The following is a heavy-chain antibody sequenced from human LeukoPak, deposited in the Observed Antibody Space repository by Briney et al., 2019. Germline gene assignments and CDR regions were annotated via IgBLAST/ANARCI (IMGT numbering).Heavy chain of an antibody. Sequence: SETLSLTCTVSGGSISSGGYYWSWIRQHPGKGLEWIGEINHSGSTNYNPSLKSRVTISVDTSKNQFSLKLSSVTAADTAVYYCAREEWELIYWGQGTLVTVSS. CDR3: AREEWELIY. CDR2: INHSGST. CDR1: GGSISSGGYY. J-gene: IGHJ4*02. D-gene: IGHD1-26*01. V-gene: IGHV4-39*07.